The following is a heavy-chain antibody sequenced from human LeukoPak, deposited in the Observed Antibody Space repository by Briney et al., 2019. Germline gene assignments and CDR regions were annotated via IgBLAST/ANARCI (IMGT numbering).Heavy chain of an antibody. CDR2: IYYSGST. Sequence: PSETLSLTCTVSGGSISSGDYYWSWIRQPPGKGLEWIGYIYYSGSTYYNPSLKSRVTISVDTSKNQFSLKLSSVTAADTAVYYCASRDANTAAAFDIWGQGTMLTVSS. CDR3: ASRDANTAAAFDI. J-gene: IGHJ3*02. D-gene: IGHD2-21*02. CDR1: GGSISSGDYY. V-gene: IGHV4-30-4*08.